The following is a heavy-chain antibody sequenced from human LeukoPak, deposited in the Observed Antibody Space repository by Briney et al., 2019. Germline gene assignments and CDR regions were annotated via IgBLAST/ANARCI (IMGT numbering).Heavy chain of an antibody. CDR1: GFTFSSYG. J-gene: IGHJ4*02. CDR3: AKRAGDYGSGSYYKEYYFDY. Sequence: GGSLRLSCAASGFTFSSYGMSWVRQAPGKGLEWVSAISGSGGSTYYADSVKGRFTISRDNSKNTLYLQMNSLRAEDTAVYYCAKRAGDYGSGSYYKEYYFDYWGQGTLVTVSS. D-gene: IGHD3-10*01. V-gene: IGHV3-23*01. CDR2: ISGSGGST.